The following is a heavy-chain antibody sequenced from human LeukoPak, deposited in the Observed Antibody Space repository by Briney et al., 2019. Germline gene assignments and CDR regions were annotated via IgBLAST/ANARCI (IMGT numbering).Heavy chain of an antibody. Sequence: PSETLSLTCSVSGGSLSSYYWSWIRQSAGKGLEWIGRIYPSGTTNYNPSLKGRVTVSLDTSKNHFSLNLSSVTAADTAMYYCAREEFCNGGGCSFDSWGQGALVTVSS. CDR2: IYPSGTT. CDR3: AREEFCNGGGCSFDS. J-gene: IGHJ4*02. V-gene: IGHV4-4*07. CDR1: GGSLSSYY. D-gene: IGHD2-15*01.